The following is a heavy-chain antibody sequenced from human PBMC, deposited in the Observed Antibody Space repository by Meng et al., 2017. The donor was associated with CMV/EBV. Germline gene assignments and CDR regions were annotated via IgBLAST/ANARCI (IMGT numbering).Heavy chain of an antibody. Sequence: QVQLQRWGAGLLKPSEALSLTFAVYGGSFSGYYWSWIRQPPGKGLEWIGEINHSGSTNYNPSLKSRVTISVDTSKNQFSLKLSSVTAADTAVYYCARVWDSGWDYWGQGTLVTVSS. J-gene: IGHJ4*02. CDR1: GGSFSGYY. CDR3: ARVWDSGWDY. V-gene: IGHV4-34*01. CDR2: INHSGST. D-gene: IGHD3-22*01.